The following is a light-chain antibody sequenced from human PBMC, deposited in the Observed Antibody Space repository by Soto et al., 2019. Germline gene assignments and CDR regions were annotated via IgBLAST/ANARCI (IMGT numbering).Light chain of an antibody. V-gene: IGKV3-15*01. CDR1: QSVSSN. J-gene: IGKJ2*01. CDR2: GAS. Sequence: EIVMTQSPATLSVSPGERATLSCRASQSVSSNLAWYQQKPGQAPRLLIYGASTRATGIPARFSGSGSGTEFTLTISSLQCEDFAVYYCQQYNNWPIFGQGTKLEIK. CDR3: QQYNNWPI.